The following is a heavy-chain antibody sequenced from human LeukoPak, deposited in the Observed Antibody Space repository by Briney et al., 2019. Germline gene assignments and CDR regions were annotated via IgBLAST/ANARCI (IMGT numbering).Heavy chain of an antibody. CDR1: GFTFSSYN. D-gene: IGHD3-16*01. J-gene: IGHJ5*02. CDR2: ITSSSSYI. Sequence: GGSLRLSCSASGFTFSSYNMNWVRQAPGKGPEWVSSITSSSSYIYYADSVKGRFTISRDNAKNSLYLQMDSLRVEDTAVYYCARVGSWGQGTLVTVSS. CDR3: ARVGS. V-gene: IGHV3-21*06.